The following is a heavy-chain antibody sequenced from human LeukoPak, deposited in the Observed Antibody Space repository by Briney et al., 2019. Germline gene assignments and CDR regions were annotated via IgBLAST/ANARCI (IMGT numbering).Heavy chain of an antibody. Sequence: GGSLRLSCAASGFTFNSYAMSWVRQAPGKGLEWVALISNDGNNKYYADSVRGRFTISRDNSENTLDLQMNSLRAEDTAVYFCAKDGFCSSTSCYPNHFDSWGQGTLVTVSS. V-gene: IGHV3-30*18. CDR3: AKDGFCSSTSCYPNHFDS. J-gene: IGHJ4*02. CDR1: GFTFNSYA. CDR2: ISNDGNNK. D-gene: IGHD2-2*01.